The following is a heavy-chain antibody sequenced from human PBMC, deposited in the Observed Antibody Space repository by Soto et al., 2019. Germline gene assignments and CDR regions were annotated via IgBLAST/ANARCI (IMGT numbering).Heavy chain of an antibody. D-gene: IGHD3-16*01. CDR3: ARRFDSLSLGLEEDYYYYGMDV. Sequence: PGASLKISCKGSGCSVTTYWINWVRQMPGKGLEWMGRIDPSDSYTNYSPSFQGHVTISADKSITTAYLQWSSLKASDTAMYYCARRFDSLSLGLEEDYYYYGMDVWGQGTTVTVS. V-gene: IGHV5-10-1*01. CDR1: GCSVTTYW. J-gene: IGHJ6*02. CDR2: IDPSDSYT.